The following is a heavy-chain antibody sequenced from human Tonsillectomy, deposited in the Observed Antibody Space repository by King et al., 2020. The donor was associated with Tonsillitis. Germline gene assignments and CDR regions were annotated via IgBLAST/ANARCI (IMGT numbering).Heavy chain of an antibody. Sequence: QLVQSGAEVKKPGAPVKVSCKASGYTFTGYYMHWVRQAPGQGLEWMGWINPNSGGTNYAQKFQGRVTMTRDTSISTAYMELSRLRSDDTAVYYCARDPSLKITMVRGVLDYWGQGTLVTVSS. CDR3: ARDPSLKITMVRGVLDY. D-gene: IGHD3-10*01. CDR2: INPNSGGT. V-gene: IGHV1-2*02. CDR1: GYTFTGYY. J-gene: IGHJ4*02.